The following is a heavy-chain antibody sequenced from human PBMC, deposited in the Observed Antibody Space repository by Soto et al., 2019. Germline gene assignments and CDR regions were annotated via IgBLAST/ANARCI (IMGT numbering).Heavy chain of an antibody. J-gene: IGHJ3*02. Sequence: EVQLVESGGGLVQPGGSLRLSCAASGFTVSSNYMSWVRQAPGRGLEWVSVTYPGGTTHYADSVKGRLTISRDNSKNTMDLQMNSLRADDTDMYYCTREFRTSGSRDAVDIWGQGTVVTVSS. CDR1: GFTVSSNY. V-gene: IGHV3-66*01. CDR3: TREFRTSGSRDAVDI. D-gene: IGHD1-26*01. CDR2: TYPGGTT.